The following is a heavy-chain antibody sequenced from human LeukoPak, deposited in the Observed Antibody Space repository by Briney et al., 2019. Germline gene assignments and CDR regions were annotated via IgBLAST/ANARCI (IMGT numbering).Heavy chain of an antibody. D-gene: IGHD5-18*01. V-gene: IGHV3-23*01. CDR2: ISGSGGST. CDR3: PLIRGYSYGDYYFDY. J-gene: IGHJ4*02. CDR1: GYTFSSYA. Sequence: GASLRLSCAASGYTFSSYAMSWVRQAPGKGLEWVSAISGSGGSTYYADSVKGRFTISRDNSKNTLYLQMNSLRAEDTAVYYWPLIRGYSYGDYYFDYCGQGTLVPLSS.